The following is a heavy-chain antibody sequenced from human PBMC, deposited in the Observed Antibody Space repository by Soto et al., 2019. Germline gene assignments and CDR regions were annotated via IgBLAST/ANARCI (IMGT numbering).Heavy chain of an antibody. J-gene: IGHJ4*02. CDR2: VGAYNGNT. Sequence: QVHLVQSEGEGKKPGASVKVSCKASGYTFGNFVINWLRQAPAQGLEWMAWVGAYNGNTNYAEKFQDRITLTADTSTRTACMEMTSLTSDDTAVYYCARNQVCYDTTGFRCLFFEFWGQGTRVTVSS. D-gene: IGHD2-2*01. CDR1: GYTFGNFV. V-gene: IGHV1-18*01. CDR3: ARNQVCYDTTGFRCLFFEF.